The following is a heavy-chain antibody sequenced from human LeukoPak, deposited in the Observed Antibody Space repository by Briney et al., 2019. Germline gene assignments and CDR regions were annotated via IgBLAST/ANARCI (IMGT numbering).Heavy chain of an antibody. Sequence: PSETLSLTCTVSGGSISSSSYYWGWIRQPPGKGLEWIGYIYYSGSTYYNPSLKSRVTISVDTSKNQFSLKLSSVTAAHTAVYYCARQRWETGGYVDYWGQGTLVTVSS. D-gene: IGHD1-26*01. CDR1: GGSISSSSYY. CDR3: ARQRWETGGYVDY. V-gene: IGHV4-39*01. CDR2: IYYSGST. J-gene: IGHJ4*02.